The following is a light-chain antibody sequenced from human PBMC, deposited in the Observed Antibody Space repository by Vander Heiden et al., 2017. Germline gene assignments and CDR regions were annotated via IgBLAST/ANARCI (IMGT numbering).Light chain of an antibody. V-gene: IGKV1-9*01. J-gene: IGKJ1*01. CDR2: AAS. Sequence: IQLTQSPSSLSASAGDRVTITCRASQGLSSYLAWYQQKPGKAPKLLIYAASTLQSGVPSRFSGSGSGTDFTLTISSLQPEDFATYYCQQLNSYSWTFGQGTKVEIK. CDR1: QGLSSY. CDR3: QQLNSYSWT.